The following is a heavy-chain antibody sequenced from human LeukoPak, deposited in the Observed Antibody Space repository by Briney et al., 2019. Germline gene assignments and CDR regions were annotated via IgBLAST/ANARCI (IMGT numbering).Heavy chain of an antibody. CDR2: ISAYNGNT. Sequence: ASVKVSCKASGYTFTSYGISWVRQAPGQGLEWMGWISAYNGNTYYAQNLQGRVTMTTDTSTSTAYMELTSLRSDDTAVYYCARGQITFGGVVVIPGIAPIDYWGQGTLVTVSS. D-gene: IGHD3-16*02. J-gene: IGHJ4*02. CDR3: ARGQITFGGVVVIPGIAPIDY. CDR1: GYTFTSYG. V-gene: IGHV1-18*01.